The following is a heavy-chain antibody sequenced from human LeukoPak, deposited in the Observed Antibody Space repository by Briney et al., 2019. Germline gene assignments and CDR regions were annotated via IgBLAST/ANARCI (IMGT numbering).Heavy chain of an antibody. J-gene: IGHJ6*02. CDR3: ARVSGYCSGGTCYGLPSHGLDV. D-gene: IGHD2-15*01. V-gene: IGHV1-46*01. Sequence: ASVTVSCKASGYTFTNYFMHWVRLAPGQGLVWVGIINPSGGSTNYAQKFQGRVIMTSDTSKSTVYMELRSLRSEDTAVYYCARVSGYCSGGTCYGLPSHGLDVWGQGTPVTVSS. CDR2: INPSGGST. CDR1: GYTFTNYF.